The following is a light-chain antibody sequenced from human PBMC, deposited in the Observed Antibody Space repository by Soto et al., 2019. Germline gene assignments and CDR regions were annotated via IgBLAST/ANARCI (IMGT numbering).Light chain of an antibody. CDR3: YSYAGRNIWV. CDR1: GSDLGAYNF. Sequence: QSALAQPPSASGSPGQSVTISCTGSGSDLGAYNFVSWYQQHPGKAPKLMSFGVTERPSGVPERFSGSKSGNTASLTVSGLQADDEAVYYCYSYAGRNIWVFGGGTKVTVL. V-gene: IGLV2-8*01. CDR2: GVT. J-gene: IGLJ3*02.